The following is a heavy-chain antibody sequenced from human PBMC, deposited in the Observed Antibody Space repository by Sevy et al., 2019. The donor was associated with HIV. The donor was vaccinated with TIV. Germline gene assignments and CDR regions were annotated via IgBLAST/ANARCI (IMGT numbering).Heavy chain of an antibody. J-gene: IGHJ4*02. Sequence: SETLSLTCTVSGGAISNYYWSWIRQPPGKGLEWIGYIYYSGTTNYNPPLKTRVTISVDTSNNQFSLKLTSVTAADTAVYYCARGTYSYGYWREFDNWGQGTLVTVSS. CDR3: ARGTYSYGYWREFDN. D-gene: IGHD5-18*01. CDR1: GGAISNYY. CDR2: IYYSGTT. V-gene: IGHV4-59*12.